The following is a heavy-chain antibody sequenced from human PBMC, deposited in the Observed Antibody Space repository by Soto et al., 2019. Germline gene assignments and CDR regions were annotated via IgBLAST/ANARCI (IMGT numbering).Heavy chain of an antibody. CDR3: ARQFRDVYNAVEY. CDR1: GASISSSP. Sequence: TETLSHNCTVPGASISSSPWRWIRQSPGKGLEWIGYTSNSAPTIYNPSLKSRVTISADTSKNQFSLRLSSVTAADTAVYFCARQFRDVYNAVEYWGQGALVT. CDR2: TSNSAPT. D-gene: IGHD1-1*01. V-gene: IGHV4-59*08. J-gene: IGHJ4*02.